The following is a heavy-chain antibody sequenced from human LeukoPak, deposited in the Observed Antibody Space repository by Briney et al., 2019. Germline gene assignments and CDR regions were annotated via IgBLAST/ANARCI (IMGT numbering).Heavy chain of an antibody. D-gene: IGHD1-26*01. CDR2: IYENGRT. V-gene: IGHV4-59*01. CDR3: ARDWELGH. J-gene: IGHJ4*02. CDR1: GGSIGNFL. Sequence: SETLSLTCTVSGGSIGNFLWSWIRQSPGEGLEWIGFIYENGRTSYNPSLKSRVTISVDMSKNQFSLRLTSMTAADTAVYYCARDWELGHWGRGILVTVTS.